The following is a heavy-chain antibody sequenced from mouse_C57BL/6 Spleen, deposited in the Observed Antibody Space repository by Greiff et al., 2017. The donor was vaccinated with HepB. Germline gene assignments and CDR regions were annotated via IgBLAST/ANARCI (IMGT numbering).Heavy chain of an antibody. J-gene: IGHJ2*01. CDR3: ARAYWYFDY. CDR1: GYSITSGYY. D-gene: IGHD2-10*01. CDR2: ISYDGSN. Sequence: EVQVVESGPGLVKPSQSLSLTCSVTGYSITSGYYWNWIRQFPGNKLEWMGYISYDGSNNYNPSLKNRISITRDTSKNQFFLKLNSVTTEDTATYYCARAYWYFDYWGQGTTLTVSS. V-gene: IGHV3-6*01.